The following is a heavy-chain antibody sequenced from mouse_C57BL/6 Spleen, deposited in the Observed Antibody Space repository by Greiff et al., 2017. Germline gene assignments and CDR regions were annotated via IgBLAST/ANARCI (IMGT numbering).Heavy chain of an antibody. CDR1: GFTFSSYA. V-gene: IGHV5-4*03. J-gene: IGHJ3*01. CDR2: ISDGGSYT. D-gene: IGHD2-4*01. CDR3: ATRGVVVPYYDYDWFAY. Sequence: EVKVEESGGGLVKPGGSLKLSCAASGFTFSSYAMSWVRQTPEKRLEWVATISDGGSYTYYPDNVKGRFTISRDNAKNNLYLQMSHLKSEDTAMYYCATRGVVVPYYDYDWFAYWGQGTLVTVSA.